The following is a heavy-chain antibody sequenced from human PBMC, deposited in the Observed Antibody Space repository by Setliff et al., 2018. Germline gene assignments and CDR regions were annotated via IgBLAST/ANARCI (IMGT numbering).Heavy chain of an antibody. CDR3: ARDNNPGYRGYWGRFDY. CDR1: GGSISSGGYY. CDR2: IYYSGST. Sequence: LSLTCTVSGGSISSGGYYWSWIRQHPGKGLEWIGYIYYSGSTYYNPSLKSRVTISVDTSKNQFSLKLSSVTAADTAVYYCARDNNPGYRGYWGRFDYWGQETLVTVSS. V-gene: IGHV4-31*03. D-gene: IGHD3-16*02. J-gene: IGHJ4*02.